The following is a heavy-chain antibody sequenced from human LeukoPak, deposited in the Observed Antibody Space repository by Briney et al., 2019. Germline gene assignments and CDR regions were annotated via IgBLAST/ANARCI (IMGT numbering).Heavy chain of an antibody. J-gene: IGHJ4*02. CDR3: ARENYYGSGSLDY. D-gene: IGHD3-10*01. CDR2: ISYDGTNK. Sequence: PGRSLRLSCAASGFTFSSYAMYWVRQAPGKGLEWVAFISYDGTNKYYAGSVKGRFTISRDKSKNTLYLQMNSLRAEDTAVYYCARENYYGSGSLDYWGQGTLVTVSS. CDR1: GFTFSSYA. V-gene: IGHV3-30*19.